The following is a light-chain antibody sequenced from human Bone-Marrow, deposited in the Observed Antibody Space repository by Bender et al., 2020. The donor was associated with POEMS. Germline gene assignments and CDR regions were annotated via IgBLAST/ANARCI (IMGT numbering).Light chain of an antibody. CDR1: NIGSKT. V-gene: IGLV3-21*03. CDR2: DDS. J-gene: IGLJ3*02. Sequence: SYVLTQPPSVSVAPGKTARITCGGNNIGSKTVHWYQQKPGQAPILVVSDDSDRPSGIPERFSGSNSGNTATLTVTRVEGGDEADYYCQVWDSSTYHWVFGGGTKLTVL. CDR3: QVWDSSTYHWV.